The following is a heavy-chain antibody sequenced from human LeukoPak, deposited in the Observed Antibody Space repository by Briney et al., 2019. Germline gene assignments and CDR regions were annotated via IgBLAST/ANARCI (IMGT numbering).Heavy chain of an antibody. CDR1: GFTFSGSD. D-gene: IGHD3-9*01. CDR3: TRLNDKDIQFDS. CDR2: VRTNTNSYAT. Sequence: GGSLRLSCAASGFTFSGSDLHWVRQASGKGLECVGRVRTNTNSYATAYAASVKGRFTISRDDSKNTAYLEMNSLKTEDTAVYYCTRLNDKDIQFDSWGQGTLVTVSS. V-gene: IGHV3-73*01. J-gene: IGHJ4*02.